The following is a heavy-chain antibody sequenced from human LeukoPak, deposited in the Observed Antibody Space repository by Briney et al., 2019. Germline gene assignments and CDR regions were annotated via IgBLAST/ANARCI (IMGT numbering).Heavy chain of an antibody. V-gene: IGHV3-23*01. Sequence: GGSLRLSCAASGFTFSSYGMSWVRQAPGKGLEWVSAISGSGGSTYYADSVKGRFTISRDNSKNTLYLQMNSLRAEDTAVYYCASDSGLLWFGELRRDYWGQGTLVTVSS. CDR3: ASDSGLLWFGELRRDY. CDR2: ISGSGGST. J-gene: IGHJ4*02. CDR1: GFTFSSYG. D-gene: IGHD3-10*01.